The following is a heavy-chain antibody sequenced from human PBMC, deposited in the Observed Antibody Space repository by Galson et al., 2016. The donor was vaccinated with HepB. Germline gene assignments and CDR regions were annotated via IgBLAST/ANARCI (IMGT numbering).Heavy chain of an antibody. J-gene: IGHJ4*02. V-gene: IGHV3-74*03. Sequence: SLRLSCAASGFTVRTYWMHWVRQSPGMGLVWVSRISSDGLTTTYADSVKGRFTISRDNGRNTLYLQMNSLRAEDTGVYYCARDQTRRGPTTFDNWGQGTLVTVSS. CDR1: GFTVRTYW. D-gene: IGHD1-26*01. CDR2: ISSDGLTT. CDR3: ARDQTRRGPTTFDN.